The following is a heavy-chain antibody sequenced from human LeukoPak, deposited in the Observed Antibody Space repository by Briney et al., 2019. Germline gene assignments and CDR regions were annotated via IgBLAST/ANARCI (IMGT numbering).Heavy chain of an antibody. CDR2: ISSSGITI. D-gene: IGHD2-2*01. CDR3: ARYYCSTTSCYGRYFDY. Sequence: PGGSLRLSCAASGFTFSSYSMNWVRQAPGKGLEWVSYISSSGITIYYADSVKGRFTISRDNAKTSLYLQMNSLRAEDTAVYYCARYYCSTTSCYGRYFDYWGQGTLVTVSS. CDR1: GFTFSSYS. J-gene: IGHJ4*02. V-gene: IGHV3-48*04.